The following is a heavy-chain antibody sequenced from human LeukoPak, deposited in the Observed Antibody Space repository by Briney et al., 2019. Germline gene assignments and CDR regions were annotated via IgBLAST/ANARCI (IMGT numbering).Heavy chain of an antibody. J-gene: IGHJ4*02. D-gene: IGHD1-1*01. CDR1: GFTFSSYA. V-gene: IGHV3-30-3*01. CDR3: ASPHISALEDDFDY. CDR2: ISYDGSNK. Sequence: PGGSLRLSCAASGFTFSSYAMHWVRQAPGKGLEWVAVISYDGSNKYYADSVKGRFTISRDNSKNTLYLQMNSLRAEDTAVYYCASPHISALEDDFDYWGQGTLVTVSS.